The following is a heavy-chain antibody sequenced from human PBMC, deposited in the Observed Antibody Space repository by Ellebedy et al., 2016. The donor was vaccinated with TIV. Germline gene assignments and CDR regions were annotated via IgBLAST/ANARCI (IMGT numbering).Heavy chain of an antibody. J-gene: IGHJ6*02. V-gene: IGHV5-10-1*01. CDR3: ARRGASRGYYYYGVDV. CDR1: GYSFTNYW. D-gene: IGHD3-10*01. CDR2: IDPSDSET. Sequence: GESLKISXKGSGYSFTNYWITWVRQMPGKGLEWMGRIDPSDSETNYSPSFQGHVTISADKSINTAYLQWSSLKASDTAMYYCARRGASRGYYYYGVDVWGQGTTVTVS.